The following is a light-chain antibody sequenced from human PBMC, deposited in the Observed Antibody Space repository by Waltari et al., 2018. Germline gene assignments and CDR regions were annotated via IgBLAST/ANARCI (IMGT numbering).Light chain of an antibody. CDR2: GKN. CDR1: SLRTYY. V-gene: IGLV3-19*01. Sequence: SSELTQDPTMSVALGQNVRLTCQGDSLRTYYGSWCRHRPGQAPILVIYGKNNRPSGIPDRFSASSSGNTASLTIAGAQAGDEAVYYCNSRDISGDVIFGGGTKLTVL. J-gene: IGLJ2*01. CDR3: NSRDISGDVI.